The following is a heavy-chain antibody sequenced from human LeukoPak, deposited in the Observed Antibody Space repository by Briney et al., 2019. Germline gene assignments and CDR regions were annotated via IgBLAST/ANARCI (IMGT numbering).Heavy chain of an antibody. J-gene: IGHJ6*03. CDR1: GYILSSYH. V-gene: IGHV1-2*02. CDR3: ARVAIYYYDSGNSRYYYSYMDV. D-gene: IGHD3-22*01. CDR2: INPDNGDT. Sequence: GASVKVSCKASGYILSSYHMHWVRQAPGQGLEWMGWINPDNGDTNPAQQFQGRVTMTRDTSISTAYMELSRLRSDDTAVYYCARVAIYYYDSGNSRYYYSYMDVWGKGTTVTVSS.